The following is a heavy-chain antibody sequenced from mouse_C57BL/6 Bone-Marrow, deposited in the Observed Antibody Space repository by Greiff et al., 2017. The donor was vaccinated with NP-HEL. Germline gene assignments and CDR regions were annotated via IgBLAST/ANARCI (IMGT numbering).Heavy chain of an antibody. CDR2: ISYDGSN. CDR1: GYSITSGYY. J-gene: IGHJ1*03. D-gene: IGHD2-10*02. CDR3: ARQYGNFLGLFDV. Sequence: VQLKESGPGLVKPSQSLSLTCSVTGYSITSGYYWNWIRQFPGNKLEWMGYISYDGSNNYNPSLKNRISITRDTSKNQFFLKLNSVTTEDTATYYGARQYGNFLGLFDVWGTGTTVTVSS. V-gene: IGHV3-6*01.